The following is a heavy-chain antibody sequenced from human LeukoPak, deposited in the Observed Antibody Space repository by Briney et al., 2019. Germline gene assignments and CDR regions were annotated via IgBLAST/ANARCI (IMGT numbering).Heavy chain of an antibody. CDR1: GFTFSSYR. Sequence: GGSLRLSCAASGFTFSSYRMNWVRQAPGKGLEWVSSISSSSTYIYYADSVKGRFTISRDNAKNSLYLQMNSLGAEDTAVYYCATDDYGGLDYWGQGTLVTVSS. V-gene: IGHV3-21*01. CDR2: ISSSSTYI. CDR3: ATDDYGGLDY. J-gene: IGHJ4*02. D-gene: IGHD4-23*01.